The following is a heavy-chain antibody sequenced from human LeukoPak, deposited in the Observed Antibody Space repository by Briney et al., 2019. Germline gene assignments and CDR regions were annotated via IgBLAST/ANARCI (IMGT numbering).Heavy chain of an antibody. D-gene: IGHD6-19*01. CDR1: GYSFTSYW. CDR2: IYPGDSDT. Sequence: PGESLKISCKGSGYSFTSYWIGWVRQMPGKGLEWMGIIYPGDSDTRYSPSFQGQVTISADKSISTAYLQWSSLKASDTAMYYCARHDTPPQWLVGRWVDYWGQGTLVTVSS. CDR3: ARHDTPPQWLVGRWVDY. V-gene: IGHV5-51*01. J-gene: IGHJ4*02.